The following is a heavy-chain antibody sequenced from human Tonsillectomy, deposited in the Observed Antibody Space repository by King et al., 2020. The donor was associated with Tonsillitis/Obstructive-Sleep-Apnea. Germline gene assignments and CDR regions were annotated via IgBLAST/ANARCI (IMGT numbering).Heavy chain of an antibody. V-gene: IGHV1-46*01. Sequence: QLVQSGAEVKKPGASVKVSCKASGYTFTSYYMHWVRQAPGQGLEWMGVINPSGGSTSYAQKFQGRLTMTRDTSTSTVCMELSSLRSEDTAVYYCARDRNGDPEWYFDLWGRGTLVTVSS. J-gene: IGHJ2*01. CDR1: GYTFTSYY. CDR3: ARDRNGDPEWYFDL. CDR2: INPSGGST. D-gene: IGHD4-17*01.